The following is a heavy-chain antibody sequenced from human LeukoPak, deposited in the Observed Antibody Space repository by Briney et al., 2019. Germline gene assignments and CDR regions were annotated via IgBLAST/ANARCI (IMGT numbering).Heavy chain of an antibody. Sequence: PSETLSLTCTVSGDSINSYYWSWIRQPPGKGLEWIGSIYYIGNSNYNPSLKSRVTISVDTSRNQFSLKVNSVTAADTAVYYCARDYGGNPGFFGSWGQGTLVTVSS. CDR1: GDSINSYY. J-gene: IGHJ4*02. D-gene: IGHD4-23*01. V-gene: IGHV4-59*01. CDR2: IYYIGNS. CDR3: ARDYGGNPGFFGS.